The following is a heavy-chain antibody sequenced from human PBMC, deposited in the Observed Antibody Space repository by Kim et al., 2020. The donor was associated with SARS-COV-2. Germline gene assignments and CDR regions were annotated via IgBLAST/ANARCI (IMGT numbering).Heavy chain of an antibody. V-gene: IGHV4-39*01. CDR2: IYYSGST. CDR3: ARLPGRRSLNYGDYIDY. J-gene: IGHJ4*02. D-gene: IGHD4-17*01. CDR1: GGSISSSSYY. Sequence: SETLSLTCTVSGGSISSSSYYWGWIRQPPGKGLEWIGSIYYSGSTYYNPSLKSRVTISVDTSKNQFSLKLSSVTAADTAVYYCARLPGRRSLNYGDYIDYWGQGTLVTVSS.